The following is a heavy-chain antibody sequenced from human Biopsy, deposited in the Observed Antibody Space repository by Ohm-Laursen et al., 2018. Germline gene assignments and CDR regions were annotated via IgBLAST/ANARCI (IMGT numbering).Heavy chain of an antibody. CDR1: GFTFSNSG. Sequence: SLRLSCSASGFTFSNSGMHWVRQAPGKGLEWVAAISYDGSKTDYGDSVKGRLNISRDYSKSTLDLQMSSLRVEDTAVYFCAKDKGTFNFYYYGMDVWGQGTTVTVSS. J-gene: IGHJ6*02. CDR2: ISYDGSKT. D-gene: IGHD2/OR15-2a*01. CDR3: AKDKGTFNFYYYGMDV. V-gene: IGHV3-30*18.